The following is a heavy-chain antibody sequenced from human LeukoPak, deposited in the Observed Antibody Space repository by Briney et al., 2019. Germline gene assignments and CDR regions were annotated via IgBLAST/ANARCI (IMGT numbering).Heavy chain of an antibody. Sequence: SETLSLTCTVSGGSISSCYWSWIRQPPGKGLEWIGYIYYSGSTNYNPSLKSRVTISVDTSRNQFSLKLSSVTAADTAMYYCARAAPSYYGSGSLGSYYYGMDVWGQGTTVTVSS. V-gene: IGHV4-59*12. J-gene: IGHJ6*02. D-gene: IGHD3-10*01. CDR2: IYYSGST. CDR1: GGSISSCY. CDR3: ARAAPSYYGSGSLGSYYYGMDV.